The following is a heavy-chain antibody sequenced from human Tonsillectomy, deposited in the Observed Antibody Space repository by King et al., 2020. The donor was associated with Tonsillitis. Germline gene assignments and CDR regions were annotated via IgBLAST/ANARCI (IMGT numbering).Heavy chain of an antibody. D-gene: IGHD4-23*01. V-gene: IGHV4-31*03. CDR3: ARGVDYGGHEFDS. Sequence: VQLQESGPGLVKPSQTLSLTCTVSGGSISSGGYYWDWIRQHPGKGLEWIGDIYNSGSAYYNPSLKSRVTISVDTSKNQFSLKLSPVTAADTAVYYCARGVDYGGHEFDSWGQGTLVTVSS. CDR2: IYNSGSA. CDR1: GGSISSGGYY. J-gene: IGHJ4*02.